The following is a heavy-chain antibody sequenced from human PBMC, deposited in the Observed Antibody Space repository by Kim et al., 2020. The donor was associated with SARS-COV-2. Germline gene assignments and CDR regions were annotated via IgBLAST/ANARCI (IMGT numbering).Heavy chain of an antibody. J-gene: IGHJ6*04. CDR3: ARDLRLRRPSGGYRYYYYGMDV. CDR2: INPNSGGT. D-gene: IGHD3-22*01. V-gene: IGHV1-2*02. CDR1: GYTFTGYY. Sequence: ASVKVSCKASGYTFTGYYMHWVRQAPGQGLEWMGWINPNSGGTNYAQKFQGRVTMTRDTSISTAYMELSRLRSDDTAVYYCARDLRLRRPSGGYRYYYYGMDVWGEGTTVTVSS.